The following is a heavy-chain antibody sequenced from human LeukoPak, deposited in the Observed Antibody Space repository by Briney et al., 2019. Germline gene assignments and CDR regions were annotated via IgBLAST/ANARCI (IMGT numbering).Heavy chain of an antibody. CDR1: GFTFSSYG. D-gene: IGHD1-1*01. V-gene: IGHV3-48*04. J-gene: IGHJ5*02. CDR3: ARGTTGWINWFDP. Sequence: GGSLRLSCAASGFTFSSYGMSWVRQAPGKGLEWISYISSSGSTRYYADSVKGRFTISRDNAKNSLYLQMNSLRVEDTAVYYCARGTTGWINWFDPWGQGTLVTVSS. CDR2: ISSSGSTR.